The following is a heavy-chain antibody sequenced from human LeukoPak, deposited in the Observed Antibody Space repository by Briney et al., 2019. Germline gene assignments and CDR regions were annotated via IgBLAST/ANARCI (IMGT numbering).Heavy chain of an antibody. CDR3: AREVKSSGWHNYYYYMDV. CDR2: IKQDGSEK. D-gene: IGHD6-19*01. V-gene: IGHV3-7*01. Sequence: PGGSLRLSCAASGFTFSSYWMSWVRQAPGKGLEWVANIKQDGSEKYYVDSVKGRFTISRDNAKNSLYLQMNSLRAEDTAVYYCAREVKSSGWHNYYYYMDVWGKGTTVTVSS. CDR1: GFTFSSYW. J-gene: IGHJ6*03.